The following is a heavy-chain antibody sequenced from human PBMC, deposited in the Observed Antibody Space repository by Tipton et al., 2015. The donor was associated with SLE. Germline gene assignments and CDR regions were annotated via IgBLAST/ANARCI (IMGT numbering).Heavy chain of an antibody. CDR3: ARHGPASEGSGHAEYFQH. D-gene: IGHD6-19*01. J-gene: IGHJ1*01. CDR1: GGSFSGYY. V-gene: IGHV4-34*01. CDR2: IYYSGST. Sequence: TLSLTCAVYGGSFSGYYWAWIRQPPGKELEWIGSIYYSGSTYSSPSLNSRVTISLDTSNNQFSLKLSSVGAADTAAYYCARHGPASEGSGHAEYFQHWGQGTVVTVSS.